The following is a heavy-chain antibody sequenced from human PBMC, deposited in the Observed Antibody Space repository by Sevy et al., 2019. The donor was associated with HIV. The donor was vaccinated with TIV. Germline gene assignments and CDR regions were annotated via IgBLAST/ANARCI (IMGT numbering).Heavy chain of an antibody. D-gene: IGHD5-12*01. Sequence: ASVKVSCKASGYTFTSYYMHWVRQAPGQGLEWMGIINPSGGSTSYAQKFQGRVTMTRDTSTSTVYMELSSLRSEDTAVYYCARGEGEMATTRRYYYMDVWGKRTTVTGSS. CDR2: INPSGGST. CDR3: ARGEGEMATTRRYYYMDV. CDR1: GYTFTSYY. J-gene: IGHJ6*03. V-gene: IGHV1-46*01.